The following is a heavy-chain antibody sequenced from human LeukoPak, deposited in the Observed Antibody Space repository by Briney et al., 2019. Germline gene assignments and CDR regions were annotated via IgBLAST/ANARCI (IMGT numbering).Heavy chain of an antibody. J-gene: IGHJ4*02. D-gene: IGHD6-19*01. V-gene: IGHV4-34*01. Sequence: SETLSLTCAVYGGSFSGYYWSWIRQPPGKGLEWIGEINHIGSTNYNPSLKSRVTISVDTPKNQFSLKLSSVTAADTAVYYCARHFYMGSGWYDNKYYFDYWGQGTLVTVSS. CDR2: INHIGST. CDR3: ARHFYMGSGWYDNKYYFDY. CDR1: GGSFSGYY.